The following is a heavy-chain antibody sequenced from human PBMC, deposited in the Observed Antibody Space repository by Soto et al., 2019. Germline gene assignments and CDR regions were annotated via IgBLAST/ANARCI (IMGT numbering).Heavy chain of an antibody. CDR2: IDPSDSQT. CDR3: ARQIYDSDTGPNFQYYFDS. CDR1: GYSFAGYW. J-gene: IGHJ4*02. Sequence: SKGSGYSFAGYWITWVRQKPGKGLEWMGRIDPSDSQTYYSPSFRGHVTISVTKSITTVFLQWSSLRASDTAMYYCARQIYDSDTGPNFQYYFDSWGQGTPVTVSS. V-gene: IGHV5-10-1*01. D-gene: IGHD3-22*01.